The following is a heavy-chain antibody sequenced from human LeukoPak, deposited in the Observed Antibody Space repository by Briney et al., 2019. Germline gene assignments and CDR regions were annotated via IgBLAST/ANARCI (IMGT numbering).Heavy chain of an antibody. CDR1: GFTFRSYE. CDR3: ARDYDSSGYYGPYFDY. CDR2: ISSSGSTI. Sequence: GGYLRLSCAASGFTFRSYEMNWVRQAPGKGLEWVSYISSSGSTIYYADSVKGRFTISRDNAKNSLYLQINSLRAEDTAVYYCARDYDSSGYYGPYFDYWGQGTLVTVSS. V-gene: IGHV3-48*03. D-gene: IGHD3-22*01. J-gene: IGHJ4*02.